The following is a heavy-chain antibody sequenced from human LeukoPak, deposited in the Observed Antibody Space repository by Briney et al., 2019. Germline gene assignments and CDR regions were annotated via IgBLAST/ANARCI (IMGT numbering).Heavy chain of an antibody. V-gene: IGHV3-21*01. J-gene: IGHJ4*02. CDR3: TSRTSDY. CDR2: ISSGSSYI. Sequence: PGRSLRLSCAASGFTFSSYNMNWVRQAPGKGLEWVSSISSGSSYIYYAESVKGRFTISRDNAKNSLYLQMNNLRAEDTAMYYCTSRTSDYWGQGTLVTVSS. CDR1: GFTFSSYN. D-gene: IGHD1-14*01.